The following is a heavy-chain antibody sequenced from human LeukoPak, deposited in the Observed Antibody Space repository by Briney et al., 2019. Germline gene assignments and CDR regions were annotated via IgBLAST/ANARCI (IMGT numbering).Heavy chain of an antibody. CDR3: AKAASVATLFDY. CDR2: ISGSGGST. J-gene: IGHJ4*02. D-gene: IGHD5-12*01. V-gene: IGHV3-23*01. CDR1: GFTFSSYA. Sequence: TGGSLRLSCAASGFTFSSYAMSWVRQAPGKGLEWVSAISGSGGSTYYADSVKGRFTISRDNSKNTLYLQMNSLRVEDTAVYYCAKAASVATLFDYWGQGTLVTVSS.